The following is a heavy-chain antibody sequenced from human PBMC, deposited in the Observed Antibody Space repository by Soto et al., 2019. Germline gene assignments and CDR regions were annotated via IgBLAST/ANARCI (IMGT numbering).Heavy chain of an antibody. Sequence: SETLSLTCTVSGGSISGGGYYWSWIRQHPGKGLEWIGYINYSGSTYYNPSLKSRVTISVDTSKNQFSLKLSSVTAADTAVYYCARVSGIYYYGMDVWGQGTTVTVSS. CDR1: GGSISGGGYY. D-gene: IGHD3-10*01. CDR3: ARVSGIYYYGMDV. V-gene: IGHV4-31*03. J-gene: IGHJ6*02. CDR2: INYSGST.